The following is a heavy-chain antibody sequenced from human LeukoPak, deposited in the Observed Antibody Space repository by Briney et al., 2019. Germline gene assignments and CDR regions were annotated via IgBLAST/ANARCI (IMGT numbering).Heavy chain of an antibody. CDR2: IIPIFGTA. Sequence: SVKVSCKASGGTFSSYAISWVRQAPGQGLEWMGGIIPIFGTANYAQKFQGRVTITTDESTSTAYMELGSLRSEDTAVYYCAREKNAGPNDAFDIWGQGTMVTVSS. J-gene: IGHJ3*02. V-gene: IGHV1-69*05. CDR3: AREKNAGPNDAFDI. CDR1: GGTFSSYA. D-gene: IGHD2-2*01.